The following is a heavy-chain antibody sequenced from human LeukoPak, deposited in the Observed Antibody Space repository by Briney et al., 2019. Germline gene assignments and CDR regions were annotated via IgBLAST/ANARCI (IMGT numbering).Heavy chain of an antibody. CDR1: GGSFSGYY. CDR3: ARGHYGGRIGAFDY. CDR2: VNHSGST. V-gene: IGHV4-34*01. Sequence: SETLSLTCAVYGGSFSGYYWSWIRQPPGKGLEWIGEVNHSGSTNYNPSLKSRVTISVDTSKNQFSLKLSSVTAADTAVYYCARGHYGGRIGAFDYWGQGTLVTVSS. J-gene: IGHJ4*02. D-gene: IGHD4-23*01.